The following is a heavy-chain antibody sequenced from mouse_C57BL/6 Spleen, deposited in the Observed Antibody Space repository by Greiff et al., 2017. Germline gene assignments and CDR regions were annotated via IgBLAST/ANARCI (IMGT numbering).Heavy chain of an antibody. CDR3: ARDNWDYWYFDD. V-gene: IGHV5-16*01. D-gene: IGHD4-1*01. CDR2: INYDGSST. Sequence: EVKLVESEGGLVQPGSSMKLSCTASGFTFSDYYMAWVRQVPEKGLEWVANINYDGSSTYYLDSLKSRFIISRDNAKNILYLQMRSLKSEDTATYYCARDNWDYWYFDDWGKGTTVTVSS. J-gene: IGHJ1*03. CDR1: GFTFSDYY.